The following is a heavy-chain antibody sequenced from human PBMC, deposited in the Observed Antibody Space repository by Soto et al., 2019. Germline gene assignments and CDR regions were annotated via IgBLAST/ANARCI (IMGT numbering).Heavy chain of an antibody. D-gene: IGHD6-19*01. Sequence: GGSLRLSCAASGFTFSNAGISWVRKAPGKGLEWVGRIKSKTDGGTTDYAAPVKGRFTISRDDSKNTLYLQMNSLKTEDTAVYYCTTPYAVAAPAAKDVWGQGTTVTVSS. V-gene: IGHV3-15*01. J-gene: IGHJ6*02. CDR3: TTPYAVAAPAAKDV. CDR2: IKSKTDGGTT. CDR1: GFTFSNAG.